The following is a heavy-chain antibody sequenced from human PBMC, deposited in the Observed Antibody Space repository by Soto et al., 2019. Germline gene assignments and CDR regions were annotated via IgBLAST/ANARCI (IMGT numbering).Heavy chain of an antibody. CDR2: INSDGSIT. CDR3: ARDSQMYSSGSYFDY. Sequence: PGGSLSLSCVASGFPLSDYYIHWVRQIPGKGLEWVSRINSDGSITDYADSVKGRFTISRDNDKNSLYLQMNSLRAEDTAVYYCARDSQMYSSGSYFDYWGQGTLVT. V-gene: IGHV3-74*01. J-gene: IGHJ4*02. D-gene: IGHD6-19*01. CDR1: GFPLSDYY.